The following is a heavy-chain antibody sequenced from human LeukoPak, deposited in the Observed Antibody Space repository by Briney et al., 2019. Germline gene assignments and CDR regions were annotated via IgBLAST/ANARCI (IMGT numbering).Heavy chain of an antibody. CDR2: ITSRSETR. CDR1: GFTFRTYE. J-gene: IGHJ4*02. V-gene: IGHV3-48*03. D-gene: IGHD2-21*01. Sequence: GGSLRLSCAPSGFTFRTYEMNSVGQAPGKELEGISCITSRSETRYSADSVKGRFTIPRHNAKNSPFLQLNSLIADDRAGCYFWRSFAGDSDTFNDHFDYWGQGTLVTVSS. CDR3: WRSFAGDSDTFNDHFDY.